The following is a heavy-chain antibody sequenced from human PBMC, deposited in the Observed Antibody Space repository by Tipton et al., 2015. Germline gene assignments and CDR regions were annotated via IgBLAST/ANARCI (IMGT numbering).Heavy chain of an antibody. J-gene: IGHJ4*02. Sequence: TLSLTCTVSSDSINKYYWSWIRQPPGKELQWIGYIQYSGGTNYNPSLESRVSMSVDTSKTQFSLEMRSVTATDTAVYYCAREGSSWYFGVYWGQGTLVSVSS. CDR1: SDSINKYY. CDR2: IQYSGGT. CDR3: AREGSSWYFGVY. D-gene: IGHD6-13*01. V-gene: IGHV4-59*01.